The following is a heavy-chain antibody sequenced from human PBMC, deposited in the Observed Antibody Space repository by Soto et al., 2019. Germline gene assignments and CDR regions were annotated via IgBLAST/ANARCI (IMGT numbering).Heavy chain of an antibody. J-gene: IGHJ6*04. D-gene: IGHD6-13*01. Sequence: ASVKVSCKASGCTCSSYAISWVRQAPGQGLEWMGGIIPIFGTANYAQKFQGRVTITADESTSTAYMELSSLRSEDTAVYYCASAVEAAGTHRGYYYYDYGMDVSGKGPTIAVSS. CDR3: ASAVEAAGTHRGYYYYDYGMDV. V-gene: IGHV1-69*13. CDR1: GCTCSSYA. CDR2: IIPIFGTA.